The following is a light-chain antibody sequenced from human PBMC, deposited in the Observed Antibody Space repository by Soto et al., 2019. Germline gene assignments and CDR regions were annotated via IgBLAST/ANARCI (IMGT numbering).Light chain of an antibody. CDR1: SSDVGRYNY. J-gene: IGLJ2*01. V-gene: IGLV2-14*03. CDR3: SSYTSSSTVV. Sequence: QSALTQPASVSGSPGQSITISCTGTSSDVGRYNYVSWYQQHPGKAPKLMIYDVSNRRSGVSNRFSGSKSGNTASLTISGLQAEDEADYYFSSYTSSSTVVFGGGTQLTVL. CDR2: DVS.